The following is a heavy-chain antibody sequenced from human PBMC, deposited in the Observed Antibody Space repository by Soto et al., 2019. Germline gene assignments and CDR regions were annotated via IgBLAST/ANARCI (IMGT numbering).Heavy chain of an antibody. V-gene: IGHV3-33*01. J-gene: IGHJ5*02. CDR3: ARDRQSNYRWSRQSDWFDP. CDR1: GFTFSDYG. Sequence: GGSLRLSCAASGFTFSDYGMHWVRQAPGKGLEWVAVIWYDGSNTYYGDSVRGRFTISRDNSKNTLYLQMNSLRGDDTAVYYCARDRQSNYRWSRQSDWFDPWGQGTLVTV. D-gene: IGHD2-8*02. CDR2: IWYDGSNT.